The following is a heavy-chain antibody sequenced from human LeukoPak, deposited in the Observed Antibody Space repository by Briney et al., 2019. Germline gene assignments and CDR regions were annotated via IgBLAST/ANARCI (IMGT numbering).Heavy chain of an antibody. CDR2: ICSSGSA. D-gene: IGHD3-22*01. V-gene: IGHV4-31*03. J-gene: IGHJ4*02. CDR3: ARVADYYDSSGYVYYFDY. Sequence: SETLSLTCTVSGGSISSGVYCWSWIRRRPGEGLQWIGHICSSGSAYYNSSLKSRVTMSIDTSNNQFSLKLNSVTAADTAVYYCARVADYYDSSGYVYYFDYWGQGTLVTVSS. CDR1: GGSISSGVYC.